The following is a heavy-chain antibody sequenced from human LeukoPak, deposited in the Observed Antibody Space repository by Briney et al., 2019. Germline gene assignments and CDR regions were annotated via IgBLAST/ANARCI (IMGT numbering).Heavy chain of an antibody. CDR2: ISGTGGRT. CDR1: GFTFSSYA. Sequence: GRSLRLSCAASGFTFSSYAMHWVRQAPGKGLEWVSDISGTGGRTYYADSVKGRFTISRDNSKNTVDLLMNSLRAEDTAIYYCARDVPYYYDSSGYYSPFDCWGQGTLVTVSS. CDR3: ARDVPYYYDSSGYYSPFDC. J-gene: IGHJ4*02. D-gene: IGHD3-22*01. V-gene: IGHV3-23*01.